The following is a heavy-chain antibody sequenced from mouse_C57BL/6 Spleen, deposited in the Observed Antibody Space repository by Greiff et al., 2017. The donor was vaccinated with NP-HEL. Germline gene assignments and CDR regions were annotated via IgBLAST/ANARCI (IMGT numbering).Heavy chain of an antibody. CDR1: GYSITSGYG. J-gene: IGHJ2*01. D-gene: IGHD3-3*01. CDR2: ISYSGST. Sequence: QLQQSGPGLVKPSQSLSLTCTVTGYSITSGYGWNWIRQFPGNKLEWMGDISYSGSTNYNQSPQSRISITRDTSKNQFFLQLHSGTTEETATYYCARTARIKYWRQGTTLTVSS. CDR3: ARTARIKY. V-gene: IGHV3-2*02.